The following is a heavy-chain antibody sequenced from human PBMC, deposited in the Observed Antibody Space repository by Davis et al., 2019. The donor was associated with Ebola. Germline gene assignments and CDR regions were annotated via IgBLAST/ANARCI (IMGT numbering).Heavy chain of an antibody. V-gene: IGHV3-7*01. CDR3: ARAGSVGAVDY. D-gene: IGHD3-10*01. J-gene: IGHJ4*02. CDR2: INADGSEK. Sequence: PGGSLRLSCAASGFTFSSYEMNWVRQAPGMGLDWVANINADGSEKYYVDSVNGRFTISRDNAKNSLYLQLNSLRDEDTAVYYCARAGSVGAVDYWGQGTLVTVSS. CDR1: GFTFSSYE.